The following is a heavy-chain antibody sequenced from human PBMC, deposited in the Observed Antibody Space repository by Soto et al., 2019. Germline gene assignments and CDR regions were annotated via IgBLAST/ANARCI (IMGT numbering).Heavy chain of an antibody. D-gene: IGHD3-9*01. CDR3: AGTGPTYAFDV. J-gene: IGHJ3*01. CDR1: GGSFSGYY. V-gene: IGHV4-34*01. CDR2: VNHRGST. Sequence: SETLSLTCGVYGGSFSGYYWSWIRQPPGKGLEWIGEVNHRGSTTYNASLKSRVTISVDTPNNQFSLKLTSVTAAHTVVYYRAGTGPTYAFDVWGQGTLVTVSS.